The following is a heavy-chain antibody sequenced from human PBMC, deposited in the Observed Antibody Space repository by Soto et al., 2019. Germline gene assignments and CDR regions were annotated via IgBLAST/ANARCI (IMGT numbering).Heavy chain of an antibody. D-gene: IGHD3-3*01. Sequence: QVQLVQSGAEVKKPGSSVKVSCKASGGTFSSYAISWVRQAPGQGLEWMGGIIPIFGTANYAQKFQGRVTITADKSTSTAYMELSSLSSEDTAVYYCARDCEWSGRGYNWFDPWGQGTLVTVSS. CDR1: GGTFSSYA. J-gene: IGHJ5*02. CDR3: ARDCEWSGRGYNWFDP. V-gene: IGHV1-69*06. CDR2: IIPIFGTA.